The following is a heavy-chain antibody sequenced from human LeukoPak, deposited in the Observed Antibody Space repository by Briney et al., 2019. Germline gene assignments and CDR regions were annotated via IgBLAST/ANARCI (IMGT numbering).Heavy chain of an antibody. D-gene: IGHD4-17*01. CDR2: ISYDGSNK. CDR3: AKDGHREKTVTTDVQH. J-gene: IGHJ1*01. V-gene: IGHV3-30*18. CDR1: GFTFSSYG. Sequence: PGGSLRLSCAASGFTFSSYGMHWVRQAPGKGLEWVAVISYDGSNKYYADSVKGRFTISRDNSKNTLYLQMNSLRAEDTAVYYCAKDGHREKTVTTDVQHWGQGTLVTVSS.